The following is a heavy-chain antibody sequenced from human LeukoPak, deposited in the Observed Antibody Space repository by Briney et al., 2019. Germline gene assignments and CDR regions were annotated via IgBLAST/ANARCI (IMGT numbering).Heavy chain of an antibody. CDR1: GFTFTSDA. CDR3: AKENGYSSGWGSYFDY. D-gene: IGHD6-19*01. V-gene: IGHV3-23*01. Sequence: GESLRLSCAASGFTFTSDAMSWVRQAPGKGLEWVSGISGSGGSTDYADSVNGRFTISRDNSKNTRYLQMNSLRAEDTAVYYCAKENGYSSGWGSYFDYWGQGTLVTVSS. J-gene: IGHJ4*02. CDR2: ISGSGGST.